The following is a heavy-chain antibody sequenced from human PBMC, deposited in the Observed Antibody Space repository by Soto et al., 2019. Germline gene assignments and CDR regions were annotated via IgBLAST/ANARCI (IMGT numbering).Heavy chain of an antibody. J-gene: IGHJ4*02. CDR3: ARLVYDTRLNYMYFDF. CDR2: IFHDGTA. D-gene: IGHD3-10*01. V-gene: IGHV4-4*02. Sequence: SETLSLTCAVSGVSISSGNWWTWVRQTPQRGLEYIGEIFHDGTANYYPSFERRVAISVDTSKNQFSLKLTSVTAADTAIYFCARLVYDTRLNYMYFDFWGQGAQVTVSS. CDR1: GVSISSGNW.